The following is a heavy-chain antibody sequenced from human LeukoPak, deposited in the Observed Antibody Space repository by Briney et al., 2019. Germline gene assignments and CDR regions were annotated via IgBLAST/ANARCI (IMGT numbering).Heavy chain of an antibody. D-gene: IGHD3-22*01. J-gene: IGHJ3*02. Sequence: SETLSLTCTVSGGSTSSSSYYWGWIRQPPGKGLEWIGSIYYSGSTYYNPSLKSRVTISVDTSKNQFSLKLSSVTAADTAVYYCARRGTYYDSSGYYYGDAFDIWGQGTMVTVSS. CDR3: ARRGTYYDSSGYYYGDAFDI. CDR2: IYYSGST. CDR1: GGSTSSSSYY. V-gene: IGHV4-39*01.